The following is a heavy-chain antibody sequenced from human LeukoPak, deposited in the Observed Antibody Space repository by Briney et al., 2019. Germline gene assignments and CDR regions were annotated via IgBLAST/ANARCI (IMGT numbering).Heavy chain of an antibody. CDR1: GGSISGYY. CDR3: ARGTGMIRGAAGS. CDR2: MYYSGSP. Sequence: SETLSLTCTVSGGSISGYYWSWIRQPPGKGLEWIGYMYYSGSPNYNPSLESRGTISVDTSKNQFSLKLTSVTAAGTAVYYCARGTGMIRGAAGSWGQGTLVTVSS. V-gene: IGHV4-59*01. J-gene: IGHJ5*02. D-gene: IGHD3-10*01.